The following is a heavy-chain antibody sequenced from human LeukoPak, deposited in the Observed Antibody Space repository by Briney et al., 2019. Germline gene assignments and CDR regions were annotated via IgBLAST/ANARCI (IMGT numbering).Heavy chain of an antibody. Sequence: GGSLRLSCAASGFTFSSYAMSRVRQAPGKGLEWVSAISGSGSTYYADSVKGRFTISRDNSKNTLYLQMNSLRAEDTAVYYCAKRLGMDVWGQGTTVTVSS. CDR2: ISGSGST. J-gene: IGHJ6*02. V-gene: IGHV3-23*01. CDR1: GFTFSSYA. CDR3: AKRLGMDV. D-gene: IGHD3-16*01.